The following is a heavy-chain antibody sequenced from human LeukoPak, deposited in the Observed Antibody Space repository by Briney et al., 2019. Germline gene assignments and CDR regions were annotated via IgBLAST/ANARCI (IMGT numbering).Heavy chain of an antibody. Sequence: SQTLSLTCAISGDSVSSNSAAWNWIRQSPSRGLEWLGRTYYRSKWYNDYAVSVKSRITINPDTSKNQFSLQLNSVTPEDTAVYYCARGDDSSSWPTSYYFDYWGQGTLVTVSS. CDR3: ARGDDSSSWPTSYYFDY. CDR2: TYYRSKWYN. D-gene: IGHD6-13*01. V-gene: IGHV6-1*01. CDR1: GDSVSSNSAA. J-gene: IGHJ4*02.